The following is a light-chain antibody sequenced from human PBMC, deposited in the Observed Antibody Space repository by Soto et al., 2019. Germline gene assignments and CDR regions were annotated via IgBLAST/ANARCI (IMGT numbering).Light chain of an antibody. J-gene: IGKJ2*01. CDR1: QSVSSY. Sequence: EIVLTQSPATLSLSPGDIPSLSCRASQSVSSYLAWYQQKPGQAPRLLIYDASNRATGIPDRFSGSGTGTDVALTVSSLEPEDFAVYYCQQRSNWPPSVDTFGQGTKLEIK. V-gene: IGKV3-11*01. CDR3: QQRSNWPPSVDT. CDR2: DAS.